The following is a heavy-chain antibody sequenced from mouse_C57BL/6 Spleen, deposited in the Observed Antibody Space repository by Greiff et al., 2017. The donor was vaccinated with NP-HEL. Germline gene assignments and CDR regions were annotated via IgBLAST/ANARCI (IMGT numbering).Heavy chain of an antibody. CDR1: GYSITSGYY. J-gene: IGHJ4*01. CDR2: ISYDGSN. V-gene: IGHV3-6*01. Sequence: VQLKESGPGLVKPSQSLSLTCSVTGYSITSGYYWNWIRQFPGNKLEWMGYISYDGSNNYNPSLKNRISFTRDTSKNQFFLKLNSVTTEDTATYYCARKNSNYFYYAMDYWGQGTSVTVSS. D-gene: IGHD2-5*01. CDR3: ARKNSNYFYYAMDY.